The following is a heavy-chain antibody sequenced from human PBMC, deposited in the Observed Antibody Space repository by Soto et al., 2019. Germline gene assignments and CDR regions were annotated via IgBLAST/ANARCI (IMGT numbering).Heavy chain of an antibody. CDR1: GYTFTSYG. Sequence: QVHLVQSGAELKKPGASVKVSCKGSGYTFTSYGITWVRQAPGQGLEWMGWISSHNGNTDYAQKLQGRVTVTRDTSTSTAYMELRSLRSDDTAGYYCVRGRYGDYWGQGALVTVSS. CDR3: VRGRYGDY. V-gene: IGHV1-18*01. J-gene: IGHJ4*02. CDR2: ISSHNGNT. D-gene: IGHD1-1*01.